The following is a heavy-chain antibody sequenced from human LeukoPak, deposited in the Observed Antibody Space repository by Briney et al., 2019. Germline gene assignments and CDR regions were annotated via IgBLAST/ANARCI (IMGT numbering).Heavy chain of an antibody. V-gene: IGHV4-59*01. J-gene: IGHJ2*01. CDR1: GGSISSYY. D-gene: IGHD6-13*01. Sequence: SETLSLTCTVSGGSISSYYWSWIRQPPGKGLEWIGYIYYSGSTNYNPSLKSRVTISVDTSKNQFSLKLSSVTAADTAVYYCARDYSPGIAAAGTNWYFDLWGRGTLVTVSS. CDR3: ARDYSPGIAAAGTNWYFDL. CDR2: IYYSGST.